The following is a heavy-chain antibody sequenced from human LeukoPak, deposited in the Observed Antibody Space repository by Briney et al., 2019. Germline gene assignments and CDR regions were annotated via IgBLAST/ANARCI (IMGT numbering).Heavy chain of an antibody. J-gene: IGHJ4*02. V-gene: IGHV4-4*07. Sequence: PSETLSLTCTVSGGSISSDYWSWMRQPAGKGLEWIGRVYTDGSTNYNPSLKSRVSMSVDTSKNQFSLKLTSVTAADTAVYYCARDSWYDSSGSHWGQGTLVTVSS. CDR2: VYTDGST. CDR3: ARDSWYDSSGSH. D-gene: IGHD3-22*01. CDR1: GGSISSDY.